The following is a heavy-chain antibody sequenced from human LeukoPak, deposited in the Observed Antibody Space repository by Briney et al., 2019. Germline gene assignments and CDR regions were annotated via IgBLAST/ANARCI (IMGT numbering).Heavy chain of an antibody. J-gene: IGHJ3*02. CDR3: ARANTASRLGNTSDI. D-gene: IGHD6-6*01. V-gene: IGHV1-8*03. CDR1: GYTFTNYD. CDR2: MNPNSGNT. Sequence: GASVKVSCKASGYTFTNYDINWVRQATGQGLEWMGWMNPNSGNTGYAQKFQGRVTITRNTSIGTAYMELSSLRSEDTAVYYCARANTASRLGNTSDIWGQGTMVTVSS.